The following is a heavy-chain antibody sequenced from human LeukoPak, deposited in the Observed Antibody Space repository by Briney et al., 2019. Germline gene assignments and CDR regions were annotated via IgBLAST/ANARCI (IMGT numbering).Heavy chain of an antibody. D-gene: IGHD1-26*01. V-gene: IGHV3-74*01. CDR1: GFTFSSYW. CDR2: ISSDGTTT. CDR3: ASLVGATGDY. Sequence: HPGGSLRLSCAASGFTFSSYWMHWVRQDAGKGLVWVSRISSDGTTTSYADSVKGRFTISRDNAKNTLYLQMNSLRAEDTAVYYCASLVGATGDYWGQGTLVTVSS. J-gene: IGHJ4*02.